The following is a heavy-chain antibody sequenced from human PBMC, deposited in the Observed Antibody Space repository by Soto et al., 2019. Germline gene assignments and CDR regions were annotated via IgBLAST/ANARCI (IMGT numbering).Heavy chain of an antibody. Sequence: PSETLSLTCTVYGGSFSGYYWRWIRQPPGKGLEWMGEINHSGSTNYNPSLKSRVTISVDTSKNQFSLKLSSVTAADTAVYYCARGSIAARHFDYWGQGTLVTVSS. CDR3: ARGSIAARHFDY. D-gene: IGHD6-6*01. J-gene: IGHJ4*02. CDR1: GGSFSGYY. CDR2: INHSGST. V-gene: IGHV4-34*01.